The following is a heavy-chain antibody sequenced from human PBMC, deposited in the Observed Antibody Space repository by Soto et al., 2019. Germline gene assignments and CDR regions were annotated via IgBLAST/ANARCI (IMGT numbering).Heavy chain of an antibody. CDR1: GGSISSSSCY. Sequence: QLQLQESGPGLVKPSETLSLTCTVSGGSISSSSCYWGWIRQPPGKGLEWIGSIYYSGSTYYNPSLKSRVTISVDTSKNQFSLKLSSVTAADTAVYYCARQWRIAAAGIFDYWGQGTLVTVSS. V-gene: IGHV4-39*01. D-gene: IGHD6-13*01. J-gene: IGHJ4*02. CDR2: IYYSGST. CDR3: ARQWRIAAAGIFDY.